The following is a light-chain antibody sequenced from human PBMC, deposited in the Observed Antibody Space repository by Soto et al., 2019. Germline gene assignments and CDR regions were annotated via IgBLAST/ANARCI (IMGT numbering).Light chain of an antibody. CDR1: QSVSSSY. CDR2: GAS. V-gene: IGKV3-20*01. Sequence: EMVLTQTPGTLSLSPGQWSTFLCRASQSVSSSYLAWYQQKPGQAPRLLIYGASSRATGIPDRFSGSGSGTDFTLTISRLEPEDFAVYYCQQYGGSPFTFGPGTKVDIK. J-gene: IGKJ3*01. CDR3: QQYGGSPFT.